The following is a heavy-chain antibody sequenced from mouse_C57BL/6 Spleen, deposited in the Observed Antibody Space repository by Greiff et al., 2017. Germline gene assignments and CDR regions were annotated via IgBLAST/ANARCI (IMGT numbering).Heavy chain of an antibody. V-gene: IGHV1-64*01. CDR1: GYTFTSYW. Sequence: QVQLQQPGAELVKPGASVKLSCKASGYTFTSYWMHWVKQRPGQGLEWIGMIHPNSGSTNYNEKFKSKATLTVDKSSSTAYMQLSSLTSEDSAVDYCARSRGTGTPVAYWGQGTLVTVSA. CDR2: IHPNSGST. J-gene: IGHJ3*01. D-gene: IGHD4-1*01. CDR3: ARSRGTGTPVAY.